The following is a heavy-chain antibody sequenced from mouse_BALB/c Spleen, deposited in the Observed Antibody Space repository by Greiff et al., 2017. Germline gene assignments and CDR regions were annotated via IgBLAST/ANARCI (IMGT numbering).Heavy chain of an antibody. CDR3: ARDKGDGNYRFAY. D-gene: IGHD2-1*01. V-gene: IGHV5-9-4*01. J-gene: IGHJ3*01. CDR2: ISSGGSYT. Sequence: EVQGVESGGGLVKPGGSLKLSCAASGFTFSSYAMSWVRQSPEKRLEWVAEISSGGSYTYYPDTVTGRFTISRDNAKNTLYLEMSSLRSEDTAMYYCARDKGDGNYRFAYWGQGTLVTVSA. CDR1: GFTFSSYA.